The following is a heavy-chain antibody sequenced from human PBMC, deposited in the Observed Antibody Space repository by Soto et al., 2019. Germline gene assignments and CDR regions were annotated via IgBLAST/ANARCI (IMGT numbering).Heavy chain of an antibody. J-gene: IGHJ4*02. V-gene: IGHV4-34*01. CDR3: ARLSRIAARSRDY. CDR1: GGSFSGYY. Sequence: SETLSLTCAVYGGSFSGYYWSWIRQPPGKGLEWIGEINHSGSTNYNPSLKSRVTISVDTSKNQFSLKLSSVTAADTAVYYCARLSRIAARSRDYWGQGTLVTVSS. D-gene: IGHD6-6*01. CDR2: INHSGST.